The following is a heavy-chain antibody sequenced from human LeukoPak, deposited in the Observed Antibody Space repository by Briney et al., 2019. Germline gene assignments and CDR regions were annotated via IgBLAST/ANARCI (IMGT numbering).Heavy chain of an antibody. J-gene: IGHJ4*02. V-gene: IGHV4-34*01. CDR2: INHSGST. CDR3: ARGNHDFWSGYFYFDY. Sequence: SETLSLTCAVYGGSFSGYYWSWIRQPPGKGLEWIGEINHSGSTNYNPSLKSRVTISVDTSKNQFSLKLSSVTAADTAVYYCARGNHDFWSGYFYFDYWGQGTLVTVSS. CDR1: GGSFSGYY. D-gene: IGHD3-3*01.